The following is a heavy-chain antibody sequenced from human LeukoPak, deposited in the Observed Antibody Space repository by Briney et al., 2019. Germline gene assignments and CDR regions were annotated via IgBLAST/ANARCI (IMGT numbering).Heavy chain of an antibody. V-gene: IGHV4-30-4*01. CDR3: ARADKYYYDSSGYSGLDY. Sequence: PSETLSLTCTVSGGSISSYYWSWIRQPPGKGLEWIGYIYYSGSTYYNPSLKSRVTISVDTSKNQFSLKLSSVTAADTAMYYCARADKYYYDSSGYSGLDYWGQGTLVTVSS. J-gene: IGHJ4*02. CDR1: GGSISSYY. CDR2: IYYSGST. D-gene: IGHD3-22*01.